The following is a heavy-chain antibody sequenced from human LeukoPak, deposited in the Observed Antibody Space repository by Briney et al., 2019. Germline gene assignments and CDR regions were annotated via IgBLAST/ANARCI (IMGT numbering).Heavy chain of an antibody. CDR2: IYYSGST. Sequence: SETLSLTCTVSGGSISSGDYYWSWIRQPPGKGLEWIGYIYYSGSTYYNPSLKSRVTISVDTSKNQFSLKLSSVTAADTAVYYCARKKDDILPGSLGAFDIWGQGTMLTVSS. V-gene: IGHV4-30-4*01. CDR1: GGSISSGDYY. CDR3: ARKKDDILPGSLGAFDI. J-gene: IGHJ3*02. D-gene: IGHD3-9*01.